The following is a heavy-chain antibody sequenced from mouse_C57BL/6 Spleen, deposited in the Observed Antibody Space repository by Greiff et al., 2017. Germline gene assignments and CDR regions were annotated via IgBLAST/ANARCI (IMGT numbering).Heavy chain of an antibody. D-gene: IGHD1-1*01. J-gene: IGHJ4*01. CDR1: GYTFTSYW. CDR2: LYPSDSET. CDR3: ARGGLTTVVGDYAMDD. V-gene: IGHV1-61*01. Sequence: QVQLQQPGAELVRPGSSVKLSCKASGYTFTSYWMDWVKQRPGQGLEWIGNLYPSDSETHYNQKFKDKATLTVDKSSSTAYMQLSSLTSEDSAVYYSARGGLTTVVGDYAMDDWGQGTSVTVSS.